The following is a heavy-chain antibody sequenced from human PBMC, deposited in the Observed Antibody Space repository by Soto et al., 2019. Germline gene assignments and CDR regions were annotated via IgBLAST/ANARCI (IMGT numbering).Heavy chain of an antibody. CDR3: ARDRGDCSSVSCYGSFYYGMDV. CDR2: IYSGGSI. V-gene: IGHV3-53*01. J-gene: IGHJ6*02. D-gene: IGHD2-2*01. Sequence: EVQLVEAGGGLIQPGGSLRLSCAASGFIVSSHYMSWVRQAPGKGPEWVSAIYSGGSIYYTDSVEGRFTISRDVSKNILYLQMNSLRADDTAVYYCARDRGDCSSVSCYGSFYYGMDVWGQGTTVIVS. CDR1: GFIVSSHY.